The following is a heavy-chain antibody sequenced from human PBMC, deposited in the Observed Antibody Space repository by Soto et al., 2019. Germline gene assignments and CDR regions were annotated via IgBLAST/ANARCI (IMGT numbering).Heavy chain of an antibody. D-gene: IGHD3-3*01. Sequence: SETLSLTCTVSGGSISSGNFSWTWIRQPPGKGLEWIAYIFHTGSTFYNSSLKPRVSISVDRSKNQFSLKLKSVTETDTAVYYCARVKLGDLFRFNWFFELWGRGTLVTVSS. CDR3: ARVKLGDLFRFNWFFEL. V-gene: IGHV4-30-2*01. CDR1: GGSISSGNFS. J-gene: IGHJ2*01. CDR2: IFHTGST.